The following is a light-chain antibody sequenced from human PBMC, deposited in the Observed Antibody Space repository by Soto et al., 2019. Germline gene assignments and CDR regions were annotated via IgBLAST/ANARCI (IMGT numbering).Light chain of an antibody. CDR1: QGIRTD. CDR2: AAS. Sequence: AIQMTQSPSSLSASVGDIVTITCRASQGIRTDLGWYQQKPGKAPKLLIYAASSLQSGVPSRFSGSGSGTDFTLTISSLQPEDFATYYCLQDYNCPWTFGQGTKVEIK. J-gene: IGKJ1*01. CDR3: LQDYNCPWT. V-gene: IGKV1-6*01.